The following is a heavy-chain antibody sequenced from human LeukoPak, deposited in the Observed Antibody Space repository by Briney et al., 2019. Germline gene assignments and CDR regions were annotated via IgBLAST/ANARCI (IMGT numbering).Heavy chain of an antibody. V-gene: IGHV1-46*03. J-gene: IGHJ4*02. CDR2: INPSGCST. CDR1: GYTFTSYY. CDR3: ARAIFGVVGIFDY. Sequence: GSVWVSCKASGYTFTSYYMNWVRQAPGQGLEGVGIINPSGCSTSYAQKFQGRVTMTRDTATSTVYMELSSLSSEDTAVYYCARAIFGVVGIFDYWGQGTLVTVSS. D-gene: IGHD3-3*01.